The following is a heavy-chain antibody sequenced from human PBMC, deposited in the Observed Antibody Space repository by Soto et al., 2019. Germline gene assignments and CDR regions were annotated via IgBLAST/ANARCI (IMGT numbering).Heavy chain of an antibody. CDR1: GASIITDNW. CDR3: ARASASSKLRGVVIN. D-gene: IGHD3-10*01. CDR2: IYHSGNT. V-gene: IGHV4-4*02. Sequence: QVQLQESGPGLVKPSGTLSLTCALSGASIITDNWWSWVRLPPGKEVEWIGEIYHSGNTNFNPSVKIRVTISVDTSKNQFSLTVSSVTAADTAIYYCARASASSKLRGVVINWGQGTLVTVSS. J-gene: IGHJ4*02.